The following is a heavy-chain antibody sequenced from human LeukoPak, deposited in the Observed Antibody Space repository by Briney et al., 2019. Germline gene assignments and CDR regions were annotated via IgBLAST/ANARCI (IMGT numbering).Heavy chain of an antibody. CDR1: GFTFSSYA. J-gene: IGHJ4*02. D-gene: IGHD3-3*01. CDR3: AKVAIFGVVIPFYFDY. V-gene: IGHV3-23*01. Sequence: GGSLRLSCAASGFTFSSYAMSWVRQAPGKGLEWVSAISGSGGSTYYADSVKGRFTISRDNSKNTLYLQMNSLRAEDTAVYYCAKVAIFGVVIPFYFDYWGRGTLVTVSS. CDR2: ISGSGGST.